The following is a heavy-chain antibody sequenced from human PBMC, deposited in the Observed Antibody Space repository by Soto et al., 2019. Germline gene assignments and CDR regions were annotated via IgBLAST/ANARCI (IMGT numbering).Heavy chain of an antibody. CDR3: ARVPSVYSYDPQYGMDV. V-gene: IGHV3-11*01. D-gene: IGHD5-18*01. CDR1: GFTFSDYY. J-gene: IGHJ6*02. Sequence: GGSLRLSCAASGFTFSDYYMSWIRQAPGKGLEWVSYISSSGSTIYYADSVKGRFTISRDNAKNSLYLQMNSLRAEDTAVYYCARVPSVYSYDPQYGMDVWGQGTTVTVSS. CDR2: ISSSGSTI.